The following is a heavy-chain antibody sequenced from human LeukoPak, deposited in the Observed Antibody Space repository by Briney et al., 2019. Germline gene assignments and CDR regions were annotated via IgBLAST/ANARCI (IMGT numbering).Heavy chain of an antibody. CDR1: GDSVSTYF. V-gene: IGHV4-59*02. Sequence: SETLSLTCTVSGDSVSTYFWSWIRQPPGKGLEWIGYVYYSGSTKNNPSLKSRVSMSIDTSKNQFSLNVNSVTAADTAVYYCAKSYYWNDDTYFDYWGQGTLVTVSS. D-gene: IGHD1-20*01. J-gene: IGHJ4*02. CDR2: VYYSGST. CDR3: AKSYYWNDDTYFDY.